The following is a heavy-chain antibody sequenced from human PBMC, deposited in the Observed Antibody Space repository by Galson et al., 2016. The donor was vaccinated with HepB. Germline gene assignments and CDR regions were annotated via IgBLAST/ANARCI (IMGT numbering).Heavy chain of an antibody. CDR1: GFTFSTYS. J-gene: IGHJ4*02. CDR3: GRDAGDAYTRLVSK. Sequence: SLRLSCAASGFTFSTYSMNWVRQAPGKGLEWVSYISGSSRTIYYADSVKGRFTISRDNAKNSLYLQMNSLRVEDTAVYYCGRDAGDAYTRLVSKWGQGTLVTVSS. CDR2: ISGSSRTI. D-gene: IGHD5-24*01. V-gene: IGHV3-48*01.